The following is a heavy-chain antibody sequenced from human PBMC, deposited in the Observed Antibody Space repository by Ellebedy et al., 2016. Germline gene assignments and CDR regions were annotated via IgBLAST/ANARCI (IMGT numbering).Heavy chain of an antibody. CDR3: VTRHNAAYDL. Sequence: GESLKISCAASGFIFSIYPMNWVRQAPGKGLELVSLMYGGGESYYADSVKGRFTISRDNSRKTLFLQMSGLGAEDTAVYYCVTRHNAAYDLWGQGTTVTVSS. J-gene: IGHJ3*01. CDR2: MYGGGES. CDR1: GFIFSIYP. V-gene: IGHV3-53*01. D-gene: IGHD1-14*01.